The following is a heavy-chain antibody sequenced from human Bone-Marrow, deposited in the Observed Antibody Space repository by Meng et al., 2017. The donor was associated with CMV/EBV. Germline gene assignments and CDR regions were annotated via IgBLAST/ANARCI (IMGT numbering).Heavy chain of an antibody. V-gene: IGHV3-53*01. CDR3: ARAPLVSP. Sequence: RLSGEASGFTVSRNYMSWVRQAPGRGLEWVSVIYSDGSTYYADSVKGRFTISRDNSKNTLYLQMNSLRAEDTAVYYCARAPLVSPWGQGTLVTVSS. CDR1: GFTVSRNY. CDR2: IYSDGST. J-gene: IGHJ5*02.